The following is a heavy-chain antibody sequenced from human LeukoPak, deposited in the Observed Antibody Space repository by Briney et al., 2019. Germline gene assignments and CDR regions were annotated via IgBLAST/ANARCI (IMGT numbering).Heavy chain of an antibody. D-gene: IGHD3-10*01. CDR2: INWNGGSS. CDR3: ARGGFHLDY. Sequence: GGSLRLSCAASGFTFDDYAMSWVRQAPGKGLEWVSDINWNGGSSAYADSVKGRFTISRDNAKNSLYLQMDSLRAEDTALYYCARGGFHLDYWGQGTLVTVSS. J-gene: IGHJ4*02. CDR1: GFTFDDYA. V-gene: IGHV3-20*04.